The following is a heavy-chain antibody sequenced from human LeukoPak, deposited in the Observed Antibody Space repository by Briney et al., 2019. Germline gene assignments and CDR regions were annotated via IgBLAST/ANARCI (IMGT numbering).Heavy chain of an antibody. D-gene: IGHD4-17*01. CDR1: GFTFSNAW. Sequence: QSGGSLRLSCAASGFTFSNAWMSWVRQAPGKGLEWVALIRSDGSSKNYADSVKGRFTISRDTSKNTVYLQMNSLRAEDTAVYYCAKWSGDYPSYYLDYWGQGTLVTVSS. V-gene: IGHV3-30*02. CDR3: AKWSGDYPSYYLDY. CDR2: IRSDGSSK. J-gene: IGHJ4*02.